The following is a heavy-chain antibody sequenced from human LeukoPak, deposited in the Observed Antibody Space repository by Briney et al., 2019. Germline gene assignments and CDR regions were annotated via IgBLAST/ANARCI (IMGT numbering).Heavy chain of an antibody. CDR1: GFTFSNYA. CDR2: ISYDESNK. CDR3: AKDHSGSYYPNWFDP. Sequence: GGSLRLSCAASGFTFSNYAMSWVRQAPGKGLEWVAVISYDESNKYYADSVKGRFTISRDNSKNTLYLQMNSLRAEDTAVYYCAKDHSGSYYPNWFDPWGQGTLVTVSS. J-gene: IGHJ5*02. V-gene: IGHV3-30*18. D-gene: IGHD1-26*01.